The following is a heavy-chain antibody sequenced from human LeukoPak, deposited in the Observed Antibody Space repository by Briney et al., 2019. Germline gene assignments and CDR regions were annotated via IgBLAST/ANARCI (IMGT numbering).Heavy chain of an antibody. Sequence: SVKVSCKASGGTFSSYAISWVRQAPGQGLEWMGGIIPIFGTANYAQKFQGRVTITADESTSTAYMELSSLRSEDTAVYYCARGVLVAAIHPRMFDYFDYWGQGTLVTVSS. CDR1: GGTFSSYA. D-gene: IGHD2-15*01. V-gene: IGHV1-69*13. CDR3: ARGVLVAAIHPRMFDYFDY. CDR2: IIPIFGTA. J-gene: IGHJ4*02.